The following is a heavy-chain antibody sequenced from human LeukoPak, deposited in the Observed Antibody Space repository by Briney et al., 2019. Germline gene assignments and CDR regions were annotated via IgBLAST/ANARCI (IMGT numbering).Heavy chain of an antibody. V-gene: IGHV1-46*01. J-gene: IGHJ4*02. CDR2: IIPTGGST. CDR1: GYIFTSYY. CDR3: ARAYSGWSSDY. D-gene: IGHD6-19*01. Sequence: SVKVSCKASGYIFTSYYMHWMRQAPGQGLEWLGMIIPTGGSTTYAHKFQGRVTMTRDTSTSTVYMELSSLRSEDTAVYYCARAYSGWSSDYWGQGTLVTVSS.